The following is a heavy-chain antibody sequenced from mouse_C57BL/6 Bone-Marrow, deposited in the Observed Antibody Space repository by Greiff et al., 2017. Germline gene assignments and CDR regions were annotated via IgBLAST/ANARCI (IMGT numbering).Heavy chain of an antibody. CDR2: ICPGGGYT. J-gene: IGHJ4*01. CDR3: ARGKSYDYGDYGYAMDY. D-gene: IGHD2-13*01. CDR1: GYTFTNYW. V-gene: IGHV1-63*01. Sequence: VQLVESGAELVRPGTSVKMSCTASGYTFTNYWLGWAQQRPGHGLEWLGDICPGGGYTYYNEKFKGKATLTADNSSSTTYMQFSSLKSDDSAIDYCARGKSYDYGDYGYAMDYWGQGTSVTVSA.